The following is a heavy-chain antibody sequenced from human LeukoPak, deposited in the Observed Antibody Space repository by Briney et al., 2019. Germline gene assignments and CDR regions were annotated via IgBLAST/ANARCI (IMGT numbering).Heavy chain of an antibody. CDR2: IYYSGST. CDR3: ARHVSTSSCGADCYSGGLDV. D-gene: IGHD2-21*02. V-gene: IGHV4-39*01. Sequence: SETLSLTCTVSGGSISRSNYYWAWIRPPPGKGLEWIGSIYYSGSTYYYPSLKSRVTISVDTSKNQFSLKLSSVTAADTAVYYCARHVSTSSCGADCYSGGLDVWGQGTTVTVSS. J-gene: IGHJ6*02. CDR1: GGSISRSNYY.